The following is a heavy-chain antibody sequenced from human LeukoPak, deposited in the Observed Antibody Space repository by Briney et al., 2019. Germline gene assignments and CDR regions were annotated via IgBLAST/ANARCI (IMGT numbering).Heavy chain of an antibody. Sequence: GGSLRLSCAASGFTFSSSEMNWVRQAPGKGLEWLSYISSSATTIYYADSVKGRFTISRDNAKNSLYLQMNSLRAEDTAVYYCASPSWAGIDYWGQGTLVTVSS. J-gene: IGHJ4*02. CDR3: ASPSWAGIDY. CDR2: ISSSATTI. D-gene: IGHD2-2*01. V-gene: IGHV3-48*03. CDR1: GFTFSSSE.